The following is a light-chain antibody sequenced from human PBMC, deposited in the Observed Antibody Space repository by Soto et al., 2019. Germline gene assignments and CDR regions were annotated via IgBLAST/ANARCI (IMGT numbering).Light chain of an antibody. CDR3: QQLKSSFPLT. CDR1: QGIGSY. CDR2: TAS. J-gene: IGKJ4*01. Sequence: DIQLTQSPSFLSASVGDRFTITCRASQGIGSYLAWYQQEPGKAPNLXXYTASTLQSGVPSRFSGSGSGTEFTLTITSLQPEDFANYYCQQLKSSFPLTFGGGTKVDIK. V-gene: IGKV1-9*01.